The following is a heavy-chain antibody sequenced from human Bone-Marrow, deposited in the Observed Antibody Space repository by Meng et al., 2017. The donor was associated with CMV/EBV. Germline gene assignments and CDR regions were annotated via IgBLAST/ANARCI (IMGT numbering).Heavy chain of an antibody. J-gene: IGHJ4*02. V-gene: IGHV5-51*01. CDR2: IYPGDSDT. D-gene: IGHD3-22*01. CDR3: ARSHPYYYDSSGLYEFDD. Sequence: GESLKISCKGSGYSFTSYWIGWVRQMPGKGLEWMGIIYPGDSDTRYSPSFQGQVTISADKSISTAYLQWSSLKASDTAMYYCARSHPYYYDSSGLYEFDDWGQGTLVTVSS. CDR1: GYSFTSYW.